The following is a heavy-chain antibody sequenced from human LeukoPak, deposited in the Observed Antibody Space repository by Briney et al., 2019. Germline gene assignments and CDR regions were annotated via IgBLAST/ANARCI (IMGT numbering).Heavy chain of an antibody. CDR2: MNPNSGNT. Sequence: ASVKVSCKASGYTFTSYDINWVRQATGQGLEWMGWMNPNSGNTGYAQEFQGRVTMTRNTSISTAYMELSSLRSEDTAVYYCARGSGSAMIVVVITTELDYWGQGTLVTVSS. V-gene: IGHV1-8*01. J-gene: IGHJ4*02. CDR3: ARGSGSAMIVVVITTELDY. D-gene: IGHD3-22*01. CDR1: GYTFTSYD.